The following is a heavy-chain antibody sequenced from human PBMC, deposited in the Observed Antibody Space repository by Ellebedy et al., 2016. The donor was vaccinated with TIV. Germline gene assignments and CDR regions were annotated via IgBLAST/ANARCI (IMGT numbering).Heavy chain of an antibody. CDR3: TRARVYSNGWYYPDF. Sequence: PGGSLTLSCAASGFTFGGHSMTWVRQAPGKGLEWISAVSSSRCAIFYADSVKGRFSISRDNARNSLYLQMNTLRDEDTAVYYCTRARVYSNGWYYPDFWGQGTLVAVSS. CDR1: GFTFGGHS. D-gene: IGHD6-19*01. J-gene: IGHJ4*02. CDR2: VSSSRCAI. V-gene: IGHV3-48*02.